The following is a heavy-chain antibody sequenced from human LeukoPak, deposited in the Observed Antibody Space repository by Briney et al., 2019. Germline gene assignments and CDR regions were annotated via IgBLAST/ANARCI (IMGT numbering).Heavy chain of an antibody. V-gene: IGHV3-9*01. J-gene: IGHJ4*02. CDR1: GFTFDDYA. CDR3: AKDIRRFIGDSSGYWPPTGFDY. D-gene: IGHD3-22*01. Sequence: QPGGSLRLSCAASGFTFDDYAMHWVRQAPGKGLEWVSGISWNSGSIGYADSVKGRFTISRDNAENSLYLQMNSLRAEDTALYYCAKDIRRFIGDSSGYWPPTGFDYWGQGTLVTVSS. CDR2: ISWNSGSI.